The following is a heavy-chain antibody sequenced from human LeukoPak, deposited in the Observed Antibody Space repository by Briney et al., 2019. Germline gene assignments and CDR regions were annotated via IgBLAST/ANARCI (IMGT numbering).Heavy chain of an antibody. CDR3: ARDQYGAGSWSDY. CDR1: GFTLSDYY. Sequence: PGGSLRLSCAASGFTLSDYYMGWIRQAPGKGLEWVSYISSSGSTIYYADSVKGRFTISRDNAKNSLYLQMNSLRAEDTAVYYCARDQYGAGSWSDYWGQGTLVTVSS. J-gene: IGHJ4*02. CDR2: ISSSGSTI. D-gene: IGHD6-13*01. V-gene: IGHV3-11*01.